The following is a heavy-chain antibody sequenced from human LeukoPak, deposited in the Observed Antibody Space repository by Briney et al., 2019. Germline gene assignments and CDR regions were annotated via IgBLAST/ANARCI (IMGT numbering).Heavy chain of an antibody. V-gene: IGHV1-2*02. CDR3: ARESALAGATTCFDY. CDR2: INPHSGGT. CDR1: GYTFSGYY. Sequence: ASVKVSCKASGYTFSGYYIHWVRQAPGQGLEWMGWINPHSGGTKCAQKFQGRVTMARDTSINTAYMELSSLRSDDTAVYYCARESALAGATTCFDYWGQGTLVTVSS. D-gene: IGHD1-1*01. J-gene: IGHJ4*02.